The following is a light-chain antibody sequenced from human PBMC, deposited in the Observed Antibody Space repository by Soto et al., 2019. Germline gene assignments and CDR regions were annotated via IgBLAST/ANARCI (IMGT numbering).Light chain of an antibody. V-gene: IGKV3-20*01. J-gene: IGKJ2*01. Sequence: PGERATLSCGASQSVSSSDLAWYQQKPGQAPRLLIYSASSRATGIPDRFSGSGSGTDFTLTISRLEPEDFAVYYCQQYDTFGQGTKLEIK. CDR3: QQYDT. CDR2: SAS. CDR1: QSVSSSD.